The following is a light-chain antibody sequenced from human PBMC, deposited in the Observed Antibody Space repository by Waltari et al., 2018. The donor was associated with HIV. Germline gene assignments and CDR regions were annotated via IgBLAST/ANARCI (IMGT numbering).Light chain of an antibody. Sequence: ENVLTQSPGTLSLSPGERATLSCRASQTVYHNYVAWYQQKPGQAPRLLIYGASSRVHGIPDRFSGSGSGTDFTLTISRLEPEDFAVYYCHQYDSSPQTFGQGTKVEIK. CDR1: QTVYHNY. CDR3: HQYDSSPQT. CDR2: GAS. V-gene: IGKV3-20*01. J-gene: IGKJ1*01.